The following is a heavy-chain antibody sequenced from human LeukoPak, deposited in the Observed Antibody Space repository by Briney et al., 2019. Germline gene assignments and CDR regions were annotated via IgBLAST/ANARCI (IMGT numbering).Heavy chain of an antibody. CDR2: IYYSGST. V-gene: IGHV4-59*01. CDR1: GGSISSYY. J-gene: IGHJ6*02. D-gene: IGHD5-12*01. CDR3: ARAHRLLGYSGYGMDV. Sequence: SETLSLTCTVSGGSISSYYWSWIRQPPGKGLEWIGYIYYSGSTNYNPSLKSRVTISVDTSKNQFSLKLSSVTAADTAVYYCARAHRLLGYSGYGMDVWGQGTTATVSS.